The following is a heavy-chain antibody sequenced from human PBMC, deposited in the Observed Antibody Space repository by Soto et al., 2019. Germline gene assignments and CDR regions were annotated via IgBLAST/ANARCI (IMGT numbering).Heavy chain of an antibody. CDR1: GYTFTGYY. V-gene: IGHV1-2*04. CDR3: ARDYYYDSSGYLGRYYYYGMDV. J-gene: IGHJ6*02. Sequence: ASVKVSCKASGYTFTGYYMHWVRQAPGQGLEWMGWINPNSGGTNYAQKFQGWVTMTRDTSISTAYMELSRLRSDDTAVYYCARDYYYDSSGYLGRYYYYGMDVWGQGTTVTVS. D-gene: IGHD3-22*01. CDR2: INPNSGGT.